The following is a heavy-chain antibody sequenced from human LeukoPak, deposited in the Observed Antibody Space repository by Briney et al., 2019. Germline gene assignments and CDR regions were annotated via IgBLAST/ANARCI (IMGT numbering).Heavy chain of an antibody. J-gene: IGHJ4*02. CDR1: GGTFSSYA. Sequence: SVKVSCKASGGTFSSYAISWVRQAPGQGLEWMGGIIPIFGTANYAQKFQGRVTITTDESTSTAYMELSSLRSEDTAVYYCARSHQTKPTVTKYYFDYWGQGTLVTVSS. V-gene: IGHV1-69*05. CDR3: ARSHQTKPTVTKYYFDY. D-gene: IGHD4-11*01. CDR2: IIPIFGTA.